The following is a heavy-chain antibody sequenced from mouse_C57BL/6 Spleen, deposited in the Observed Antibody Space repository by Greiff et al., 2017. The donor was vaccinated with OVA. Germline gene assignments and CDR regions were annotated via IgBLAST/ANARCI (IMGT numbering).Heavy chain of an antibody. CDR1: GYTFTSYW. V-gene: IGHV1-64*01. Sequence: VKLQQPGAELVKPGASVKLSCKASGYTFTSYWMHWVKQRPGQGLEWIGMIHPNSGSTNYNEKFKSKATLTVDKSSSTAYMQLSSLTSEDSAVYYCANYGSSSWFAYWGQGTLVTVSA. D-gene: IGHD1-1*01. CDR3: ANYGSSSWFAY. CDR2: IHPNSGST. J-gene: IGHJ3*01.